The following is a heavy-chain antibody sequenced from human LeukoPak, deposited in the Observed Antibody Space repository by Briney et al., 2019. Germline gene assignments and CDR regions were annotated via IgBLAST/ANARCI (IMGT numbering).Heavy chain of an antibody. CDR2: FNPNSGGT. CDR3: ARGTSSGTSNWFDP. CDR1: GYTFTGYN. J-gene: IGHJ5*02. V-gene: IGHV1-2*06. Sequence: SVKVSCKASGYTFTGYNMHWVRQAPGQGLEWMGRFNPNSGGTNYAQKFQDRVTMTRDTSISTAYMELSRLRSEDTAVYYCARGTSSGTSNWFDPWGQGTLVTVSS. D-gene: IGHD1-1*01.